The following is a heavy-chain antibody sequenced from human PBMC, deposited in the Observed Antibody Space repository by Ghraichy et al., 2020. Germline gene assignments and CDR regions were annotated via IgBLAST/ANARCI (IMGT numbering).Heavy chain of an antibody. CDR1: GYTFTASY. V-gene: IGHV1-2*02. D-gene: IGHD6-13*01. J-gene: IGHJ4*02. CDR3: ARGHSIAAAGV. CDR2: INPNTGDP. Sequence: ASVKVSCRAFGYTFTASYIHWVRQAPGQGLEWMGWINPNTGDPNVAPKFQGRVTMTRDRSVSTAYMDLNWLTSDDTAVYYCARGHSIAAAGVWGPGTLVTVSS.